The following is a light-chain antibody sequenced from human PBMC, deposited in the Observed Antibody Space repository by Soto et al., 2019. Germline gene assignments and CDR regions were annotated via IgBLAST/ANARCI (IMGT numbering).Light chain of an antibody. J-gene: IGLJ3*02. CDR1: NSNIGAGYD. CDR3: QSYDSSLSGWV. Sequence: QSVLTQPPSVSGAPGQRVSISCTGNNSNIGAGYDVHWYQQLPGTAPKLLIHGNRNRPSGVPDRFSGSKSGTSASLAITGLQAEDEADSYCQSYDSSLSGWVFGGGTKLTVL. CDR2: GNR. V-gene: IGLV1-40*01.